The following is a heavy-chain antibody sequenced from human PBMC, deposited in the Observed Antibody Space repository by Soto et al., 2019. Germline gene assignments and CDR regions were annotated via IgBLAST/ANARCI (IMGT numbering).Heavy chain of an antibody. CDR1: CGSVLSGGHY. V-gene: IGHV4-31*03. CDR2: IFFSGDT. D-gene: IGHD3-22*01. J-gene: IGHJ4*02. Sequence: SETLSLTCSVSCGSVLSGGHYCTRIRQRPGKGLEWSGKIFFSGDTHYNPALKSRMFFSTDTAYNQLSLKLTSVTPADTAIYYCARDNYGSMLDFWGPGTLVT. CDR3: ARDNYGSMLDF.